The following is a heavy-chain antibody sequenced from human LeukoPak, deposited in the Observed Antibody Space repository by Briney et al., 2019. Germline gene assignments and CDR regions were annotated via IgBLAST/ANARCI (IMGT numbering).Heavy chain of an antibody. D-gene: IGHD2-2*01. V-gene: IGHV1-18*01. CDR3: ASGSRSSTSFGSYYYMDV. CDR1: GYTFTSYG. CDR2: ISACNGNT. J-gene: IGHJ6*03. Sequence: ASVKVSCKASGYTFTSYGISLVRQAPGQGLEWMGWISACNGNTNYAQKLQGRVTMTTDTSTSTAYMELRSLRSDDTAVYYCASGSRSSTSFGSYYYMDVWGKGTTVTVSS.